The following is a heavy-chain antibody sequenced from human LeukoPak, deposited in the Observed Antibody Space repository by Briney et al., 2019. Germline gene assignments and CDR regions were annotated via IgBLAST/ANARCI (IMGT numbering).Heavy chain of an antibody. V-gene: IGHV3-9*01. J-gene: IGHJ6*02. CDR2: ISWNSGSI. CDR3: AKDMDKYSSSSDYYYYYGMDV. Sequence: GGSLRLSCAASGFTFDDYAMHWVRQAPGKGLEWASGISWNSGSIVYADSVKGRFTISRDNAKNSLYLQMNSLRAEDTALYYCAKDMDKYSSSSDYYYYYGMDVWGQGTTVTVSS. D-gene: IGHD6-6*01. CDR1: GFTFDDYA.